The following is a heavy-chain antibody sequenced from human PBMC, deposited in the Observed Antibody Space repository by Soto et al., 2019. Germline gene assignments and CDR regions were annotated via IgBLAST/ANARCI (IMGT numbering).Heavy chain of an antibody. J-gene: IGHJ6*02. CDR3: ARESGGYCSSTSCYRVYGMDV. Sequence: PGGSLRLSCAASGLTFSSYSMNWVRQAPGKGLEWVSSISSSSSYIYYADSVKGRFTISRDNAKNSLYLQMNSLRAEDTAVYYCARESGGYCSSTSCYRVYGMDVWGPGTTVTVSS. V-gene: IGHV3-21*01. D-gene: IGHD2-2*02. CDR2: ISSSSSYI. CDR1: GLTFSSYS.